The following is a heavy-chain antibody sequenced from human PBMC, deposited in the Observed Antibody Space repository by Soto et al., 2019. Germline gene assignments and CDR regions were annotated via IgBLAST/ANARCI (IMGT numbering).Heavy chain of an antibody. CDR3: ARAGRDLVWGRYRHGYCYFDL. D-gene: IGHD3-16*02. J-gene: IGHJ2*01. CDR1: GASFNGYY. V-gene: IGHV4-34*01. CDR2: IYHSGST. Sequence: KASETLSLTCAVSGASFNGYYWTWTCQPPGAGQEWNGEIYHSGSTNSNPYLKSRVPISVYTSKNKFSLTLSSVTAADTAVYYWARAGRDLVWGRYRHGYCYFDLWGRGTLVTVSS.